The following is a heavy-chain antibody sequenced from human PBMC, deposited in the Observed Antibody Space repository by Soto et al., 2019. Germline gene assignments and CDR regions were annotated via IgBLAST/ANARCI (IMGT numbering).Heavy chain of an antibody. V-gene: IGHV4-30-4*01. D-gene: IGHD5-18*01. CDR2: IYYSGST. CDR1: GGSISSGDYY. Sequence: QVQLQESGPGLVKPSQTLSLTCTVSGGSISSGDYYWSWIRQPPGKGLEWIGYIYYSGSTYYNPSLKSRVTISVDTAKDQFSLKLGSVTAADTAVYYCARARDTAMAAFWFDPWGQGTLVTVSS. CDR3: ARARDTAMAAFWFDP. J-gene: IGHJ5*02.